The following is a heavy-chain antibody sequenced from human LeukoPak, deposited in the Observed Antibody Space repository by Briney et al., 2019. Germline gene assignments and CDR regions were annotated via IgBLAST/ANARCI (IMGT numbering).Heavy chain of an antibody. D-gene: IGHD1-26*01. CDR3: ARVIVGATNLPLPPYYYYMDV. CDR2: IYHSGST. Sequence: SETLSLTCAVSGGSISSSNWWSWVRQPPGKGLEWIGEIYHSGSTNYNPSLKSRVTISVDKSKNQFSLKLSSVTAADTAVYYCARVIVGATNLPLPPYYYYMDVWGKGTTVTVSS. CDR1: GGSISSSNW. J-gene: IGHJ6*03. V-gene: IGHV4-4*02.